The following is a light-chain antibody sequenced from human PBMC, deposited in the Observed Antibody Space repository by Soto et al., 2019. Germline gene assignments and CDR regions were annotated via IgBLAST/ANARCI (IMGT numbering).Light chain of an antibody. CDR2: GAS. Sequence: EIVMTHSPATLCVSPGQRSSLSSRASQSVSTTVAWYHQKPGQAPRLLVYGASTRATGIPARFSGSGAGTDFTLTITSLQSEHFGVYFCQQYKDWPTTFGQGTKVDIK. V-gene: IGKV3-15*01. J-gene: IGKJ1*01. CDR3: QQYKDWPTT. CDR1: QSVSTT.